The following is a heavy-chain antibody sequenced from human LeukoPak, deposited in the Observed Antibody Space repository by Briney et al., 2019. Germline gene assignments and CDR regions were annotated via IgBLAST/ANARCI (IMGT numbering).Heavy chain of an antibody. D-gene: IGHD6-13*01. CDR2: TRYDKSDI. V-gene: IGHV3-30*02. J-gene: IGHJ5*02. CDR1: GFTFTSYG. Sequence: GGSLRLSCAASGFTFTSYGMHWVRQAPGKGLEWVALTRYDKSDIYYADSVKGRFTISRDNSKNILYLQMNSLRAEDTAVYYCARGIAAAGDWFDPWGQGTLVTVSS. CDR3: ARGIAAAGDWFDP.